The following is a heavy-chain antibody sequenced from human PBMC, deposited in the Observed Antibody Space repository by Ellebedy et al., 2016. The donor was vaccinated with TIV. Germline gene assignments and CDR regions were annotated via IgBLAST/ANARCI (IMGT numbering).Heavy chain of an antibody. V-gene: IGHV3-21*01. CDR1: GFTFSSYS. J-gene: IGHJ4*02. Sequence: GESLKISCAASGFTFSSYSMNWVRQAPGEGLEWVSSISSSSSYIYYADSVKGRFTISRDNAKNSLYLQMNSLRAEDTAVYYCLLGYCSSTSCLFDYWGQGTLVTVSS. CDR3: LLGYCSSTSCLFDY. CDR2: ISSSSSYI. D-gene: IGHD2-2*01.